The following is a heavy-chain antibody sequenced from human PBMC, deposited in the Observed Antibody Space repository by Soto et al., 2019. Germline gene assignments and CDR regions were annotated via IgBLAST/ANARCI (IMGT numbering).Heavy chain of an antibody. J-gene: IGHJ6*02. Sequence: VHLVQSGAEVKKPGSSVKVSCKASGGTFSSYAISWVRQAPGQGLEWMGGIIPIFGTANYAQKFQGRVTITADESTSTAYMELSSLRSEDTAVYNCARDGSTSSLNVYYYGMDVWGQGTTVTVSS. CDR2: IIPIFGTA. V-gene: IGHV1-69*01. CDR1: GGTFSSYA. D-gene: IGHD2-2*01. CDR3: ARDGSTSSLNVYYYGMDV.